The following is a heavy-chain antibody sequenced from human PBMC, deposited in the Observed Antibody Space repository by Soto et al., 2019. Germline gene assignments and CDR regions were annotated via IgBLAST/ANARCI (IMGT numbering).Heavy chain of an antibody. Sequence: SVKVSCKTSGCTFGSYAISWVRQAPGQGLEWMGGIIPVFVKPNYAQKFQDRVTITADESTNTAYMELSSLRSDDTAVYYCAREKIEYSRTLSWFERLGQGTLVIVS. J-gene: IGHJ5*02. V-gene: IGHV1-69*13. D-gene: IGHD6-6*01. CDR2: IIPVFVKP. CDR1: GCTFGSYA. CDR3: AREKIEYSRTLSWFER.